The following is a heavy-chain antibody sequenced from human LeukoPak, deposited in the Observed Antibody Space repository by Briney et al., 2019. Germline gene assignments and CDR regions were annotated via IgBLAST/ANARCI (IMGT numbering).Heavy chain of an antibody. CDR2: IIPIFGTA. Sequence: SVKVSCKASGGTFSSYAISWVRQAPGQGLEWMGGIIPIFGTANYAQKFQGRVTITADESTSTAYMELSSLRSEDTAVCYCASSFYYYGSGSYYIHWGQGTLVTVSS. CDR1: GGTFSSYA. CDR3: ASSFYYYGSGSYYIH. J-gene: IGHJ4*02. D-gene: IGHD3-10*01. V-gene: IGHV1-69*13.